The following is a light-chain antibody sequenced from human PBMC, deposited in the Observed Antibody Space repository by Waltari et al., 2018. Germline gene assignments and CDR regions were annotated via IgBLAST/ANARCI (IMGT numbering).Light chain of an antibody. CDR3: CSYAGNYLRV. Sequence: QSALTQPRSVSGSPGQSVTISCTGTSSDVGYYTYVSWYQQQPGKAPKVIIYDVNERPSGVPDRFSGSKSGNTASLTISALQAEDEADYYCCSYAGNYLRVFGGGTKLTVL. CDR1: SSDVGYYTY. CDR2: DVN. J-gene: IGLJ2*01. V-gene: IGLV2-11*01.